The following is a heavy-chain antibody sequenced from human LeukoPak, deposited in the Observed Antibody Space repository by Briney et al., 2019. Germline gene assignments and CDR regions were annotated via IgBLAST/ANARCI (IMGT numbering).Heavy chain of an antibody. CDR3: ARGRLRFSTNWFDP. CDR2: ISSSSSYI. J-gene: IGHJ5*02. Sequence: GGSLRLSCAASGFTFSSYSMNWVRQAPGEGLEWVSSISSSSSYIYYADSVKGRFTISRDNAKNSLYLQMNSLRAEDTAVYYCARGRLRFSTNWFDPWGQGTLVTVSS. D-gene: IGHD3-3*01. V-gene: IGHV3-21*01. CDR1: GFTFSSYS.